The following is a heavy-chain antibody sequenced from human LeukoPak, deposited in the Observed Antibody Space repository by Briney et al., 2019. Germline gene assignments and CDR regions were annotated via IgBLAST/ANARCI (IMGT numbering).Heavy chain of an antibody. CDR2: IWYDGSNK. V-gene: IGHV3-33*01. D-gene: IGHD1-26*01. CDR1: GFTFSSYV. Sequence: PGGSLRLSCAASGFTFSSYVMHWVRQAPGKGLEWVAVIWYDGSNKYYADSVKGRFTISRDNSKNTLYLQMNSLRAEDTAVYYCARDLFPETDSGSYLHYWGQGTLVTVSS. CDR3: ARDLFPETDSGSYLHY. J-gene: IGHJ4*02.